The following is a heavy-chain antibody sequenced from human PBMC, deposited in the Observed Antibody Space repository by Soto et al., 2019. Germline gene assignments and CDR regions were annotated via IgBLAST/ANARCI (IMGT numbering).Heavy chain of an antibody. Sequence: ASVKVSCKASGGTFSSYTISWVRQAPGQGLEWMGRIIPILGIANYAQKFQGRVTITADKSTSTAYMELSNLRSEDTAVYYCARAPPLYSSSSSYYFDYWGQGTLVTVSS. D-gene: IGHD6-6*01. V-gene: IGHV1-69*02. CDR1: GGTFSSYT. J-gene: IGHJ4*02. CDR2: IIPILGIA. CDR3: ARAPPLYSSSSSYYFDY.